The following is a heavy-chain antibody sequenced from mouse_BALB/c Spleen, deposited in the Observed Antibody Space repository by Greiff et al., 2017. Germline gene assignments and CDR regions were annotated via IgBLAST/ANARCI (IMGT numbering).Heavy chain of an antibody. Sequence: EVQLVESGGGLVQPGGSRKLSCAASGFTFSSFGMHWVRQAPEKGLEWVAYISSGSSTIYYADTVKGRFTISRDNPKNTLFLQMTSLRSEDTAMYYCARGGLGSSPRFAYWGQGTLVTVSA. V-gene: IGHV5-17*02. CDR3: ARGGLGSSPRFAY. J-gene: IGHJ3*01. D-gene: IGHD1-1*01. CDR1: GFTFSSFG. CDR2: ISSGSSTI.